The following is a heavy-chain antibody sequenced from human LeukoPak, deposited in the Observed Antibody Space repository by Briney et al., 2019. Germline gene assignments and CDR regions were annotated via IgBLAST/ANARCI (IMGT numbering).Heavy chain of an antibody. D-gene: IGHD3-22*01. J-gene: IGHJ4*02. CDR2: MYRGGIT. V-gene: IGHV3-66*01. CDR3: ARKHYYDSSGFFPPMDY. CDR1: GFIDSINS. Sequence: GGSLSLFCAASGFIDSINSMSWARQAPGEGLVWVSVMYRGGITFYADCVKGRFTISRDNSKNTLYLQMNSLRAEDTAVYYCARKHYYDSSGFFPPMDYWGQGTLVTVSS.